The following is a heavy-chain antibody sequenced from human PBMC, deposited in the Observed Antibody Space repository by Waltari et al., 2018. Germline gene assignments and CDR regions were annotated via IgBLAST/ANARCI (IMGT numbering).Heavy chain of an antibody. D-gene: IGHD6-13*01. Sequence: QVQLVQSGAEVKKPGASVKVSCKASGYTFTSYAMNWVRQAPGQRLEWMGWINAGNGNTKYSQKFQGRVTITRDTSASTAYMELSSLRSEDTAVYYCARDRYSSSWYYFDYWGQGTLVTVSS. CDR2: INAGNGNT. CDR3: ARDRYSSSWYYFDY. CDR1: GYTFTSYA. J-gene: IGHJ4*02. V-gene: IGHV1-3*01.